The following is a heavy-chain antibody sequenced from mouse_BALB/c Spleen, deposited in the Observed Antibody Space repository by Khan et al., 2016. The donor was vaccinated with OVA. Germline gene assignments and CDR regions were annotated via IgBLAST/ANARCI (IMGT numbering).Heavy chain of an antibody. D-gene: IGHD1-1*01. CDR2: IWGDGNS. V-gene: IGHV2-3*01. CDR1: GFSLTSYG. CDR3: ALYYDGRAWFAY. Sequence: QVQLKQSGPGLVAPSPSLSITCNVSGFSLTSYGVGWVRQPPGQGLEWLGVIWGDGNSNYHSALISRLTICKDNSKSQVFLKLHSLQTDDTSTYYCALYYDGRAWFAYWGQGTLVTVSA. J-gene: IGHJ3*01.